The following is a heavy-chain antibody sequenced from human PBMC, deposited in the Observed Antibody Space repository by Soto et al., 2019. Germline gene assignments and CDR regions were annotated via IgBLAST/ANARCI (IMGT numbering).Heavy chain of an antibody. Sequence: QVQLVQSGAEVKKPGASVKVSCKASGYTFTSYGISWVRQAPGQGLEWMGWISAYNGNTNYAQKLQGRVTMTTDTXTXTXXMELRSLRSDDTAVYYCARDPPVFPDSSSSPDFDYWGQGTLVTVSS. J-gene: IGHJ4*02. CDR2: ISAYNGNT. CDR3: ARDPPVFPDSSSSPDFDY. CDR1: GYTFTSYG. D-gene: IGHD6-6*01. V-gene: IGHV1-18*01.